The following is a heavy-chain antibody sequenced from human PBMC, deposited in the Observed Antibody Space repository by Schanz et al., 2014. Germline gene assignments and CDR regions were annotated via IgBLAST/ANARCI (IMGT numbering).Heavy chain of an antibody. J-gene: IGHJ2*01. V-gene: IGHV3-64D*06. CDR2: ISNNGDST. Sequence: EVQLVESGGGWVQPGGSLRLSCAASGFTFSTFAMHWVRQAPGKGLEYISAISNNGDSTYYADSVKGRFTISRDNSKNTLFLQMSSLRVDDRAVYYCGRAGTGMAGWYFELWGRGTLVTVSS. CDR1: GFTFSTFA. CDR3: GRAGTGMAGWYFEL. D-gene: IGHD5-18*01.